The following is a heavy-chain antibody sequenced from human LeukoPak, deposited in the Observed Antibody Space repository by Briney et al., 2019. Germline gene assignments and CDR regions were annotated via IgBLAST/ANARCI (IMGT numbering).Heavy chain of an antibody. Sequence: ASVKVSCKASGYTVTGYYMHWVRQAPGQGLEWMGWINPNSGGTNYAQEFQGRVTMTRDTSISTAYMELSRLRSDDTAVYYCARGRLVYDFWSGYYWFDPWGQGTLVTVSS. CDR2: INPNSGGT. CDR1: GYTVTGYY. CDR3: ARGRLVYDFWSGYYWFDP. D-gene: IGHD3-3*01. V-gene: IGHV1-2*02. J-gene: IGHJ5*02.